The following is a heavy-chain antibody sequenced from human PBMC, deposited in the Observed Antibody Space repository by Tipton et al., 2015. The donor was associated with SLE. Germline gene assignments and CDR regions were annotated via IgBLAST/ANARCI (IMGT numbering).Heavy chain of an antibody. CDR1: GGSISTSSYY. J-gene: IGHJ3*02. V-gene: IGHV4-39*07. D-gene: IGHD1-7*01. CDR3: ARWNFVSMTGGFDI. CDR2: INYSGTT. Sequence: TLSLTCTVSGGSISTSSYYWAWIRQPPGKGLECIGNINYSGTTSYNPSLKSRVTMSVDTSQNQFSLTLRSVTAADTAIYYCARWNFVSMTGGFDIWGQGTIVTVSS.